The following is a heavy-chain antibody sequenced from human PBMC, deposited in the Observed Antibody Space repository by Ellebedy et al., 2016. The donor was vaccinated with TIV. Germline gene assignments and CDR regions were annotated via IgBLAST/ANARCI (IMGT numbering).Heavy chain of an antibody. V-gene: IGHV3-7*03. CDR1: GFTFSSYW. D-gene: IGHD1-26*01. Sequence: GGSLRLXXAASGFTFSSYWMSWVRQAPGKGLEWVANIKQDGSEKYYVDSVKGRFTISRDNAKNSLYLQMNSLRAEDTAVYYCARDSQYSGSYLYDLDYWGQGTLVTVSS. CDR3: ARDSQYSGSYLYDLDY. J-gene: IGHJ4*02. CDR2: IKQDGSEK.